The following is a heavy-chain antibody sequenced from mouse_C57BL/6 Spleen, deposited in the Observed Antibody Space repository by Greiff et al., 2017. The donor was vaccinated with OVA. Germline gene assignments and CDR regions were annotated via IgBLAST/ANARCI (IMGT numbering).Heavy chain of an antibody. CDR3: AEGQLRGFAY. J-gene: IGHJ3*01. V-gene: IGHV1-82*01. CDR2: IYPGDGDT. D-gene: IGHD3-2*02. Sequence: QVQLKQSGPELVKPGASVKISCKASGYAFSSSWMNWVKQRPGKGLEWIGRIYPGDGDTNSNGKFPGKATLTADKSSSTAYMQLSSLKSEDTAVYFCAEGQLRGFAYWGQGTLVTVSA. CDR1: GYAFSSSW.